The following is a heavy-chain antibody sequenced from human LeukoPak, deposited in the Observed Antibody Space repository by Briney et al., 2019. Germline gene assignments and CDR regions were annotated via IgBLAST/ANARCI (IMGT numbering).Heavy chain of an antibody. CDR1: GFTLSSYA. V-gene: IGHV3-21*01. Sequence: GGSLRLSCAASGFTLSSYAMSWVRQAPGKGLEWVSTFTSSTVATYYADSVKGRFTISRDNAKNSLYLQMNSLRAEDTAVYYCARDNSGPTIKVQLQRRPLNGFDPWGQGTLVTVSS. D-gene: IGHD1-1*01. CDR2: FTSSTVAT. CDR3: ARDNSGPTIKVQLQRRPLNGFDP. J-gene: IGHJ5*02.